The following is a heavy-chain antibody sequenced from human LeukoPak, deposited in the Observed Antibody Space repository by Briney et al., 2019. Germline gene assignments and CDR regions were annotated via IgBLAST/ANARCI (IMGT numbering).Heavy chain of an antibody. J-gene: IGHJ3*02. Sequence: GGSLRLSCAASGFTFSSYAMHWVRQAPGKGLEWVAGISYDGSNKYYADSVKGRFTISRDNPKNTLYLQMNSLRDEDTAVYYCESLRLRFLEWLPPTADAFDIWGQGTMVTVSS. CDR2: ISYDGSNK. D-gene: IGHD3-3*01. CDR1: GFTFSSYA. CDR3: ESLRLRFLEWLPPTADAFDI. V-gene: IGHV3-30-3*01.